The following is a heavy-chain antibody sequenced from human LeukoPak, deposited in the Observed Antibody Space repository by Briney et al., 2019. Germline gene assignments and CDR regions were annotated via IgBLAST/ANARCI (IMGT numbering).Heavy chain of an antibody. CDR3: ARDLTMGPIAAAGTCDY. J-gene: IGHJ4*02. V-gene: IGHV4-34*01. CDR2: INHSGST. CDR1: GGSFSGYY. D-gene: IGHD6-13*01. Sequence: PSETLSLTCAVYGGSFSGYYWSWIRQPPGKGLEWIGEINHSGSTNYNPSLKSRVTISVDTSKNQFSLKLSSVTAADTAVYYCARDLTMGPIAAAGTCDYWGQGTLVTVSS.